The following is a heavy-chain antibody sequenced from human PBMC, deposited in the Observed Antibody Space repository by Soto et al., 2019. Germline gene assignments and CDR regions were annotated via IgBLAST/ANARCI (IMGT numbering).Heavy chain of an antibody. V-gene: IGHV3-23*01. Sequence: GGSLRLSCAASGFTFRSDAMSWVRQAPGKGLEWVAAISGSGGSTYYADSVKGRFTISRDNSKNTLYLQMNSLRAEDTAVYYYSKDPIFGVVITPDYWGQGTLVTVSS. CDR3: SKDPIFGVVITPDY. CDR2: ISGSGGST. D-gene: IGHD3-3*01. J-gene: IGHJ4*02. CDR1: GFTFRSDA.